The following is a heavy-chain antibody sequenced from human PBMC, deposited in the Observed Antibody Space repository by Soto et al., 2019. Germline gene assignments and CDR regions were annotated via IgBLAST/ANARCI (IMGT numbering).Heavy chain of an antibody. CDR2: ISWDGGST. CDR3: AKGGGSSSWYAAGAFDP. V-gene: IGHV3-43*01. CDR1: GFTFDDYT. D-gene: IGHD6-13*01. J-gene: IGHJ5*02. Sequence: GGSLRLSCAASGFTFDDYTMHWVRQAPGKGLEWVSLISWDGGSTYYADSVKGRFTISRDNSKNSLYLQMNSLRTEDTALYYCAKGGGSSSWYAAGAFDPWGQGTLVTVSS.